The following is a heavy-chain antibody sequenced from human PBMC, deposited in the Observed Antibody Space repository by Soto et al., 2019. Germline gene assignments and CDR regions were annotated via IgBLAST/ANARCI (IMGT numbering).Heavy chain of an antibody. J-gene: IGHJ4*02. V-gene: IGHV6-1*01. CDR3: ARWGVTGNYYFDY. CDR2: TYYRSKWYY. D-gene: IGHD2-21*02. Sequence: SQTLSLTCAISGDSVSSSSGAWNWIRQSPSRGLEWPGRTYYRSKWYYAYAESVKSRITINSDTSKNQFSLQLNSVTPEDTAVYYCARWGVTGNYYFDYWGQGTLVTVSS. CDR1: GDSVSSSSGA.